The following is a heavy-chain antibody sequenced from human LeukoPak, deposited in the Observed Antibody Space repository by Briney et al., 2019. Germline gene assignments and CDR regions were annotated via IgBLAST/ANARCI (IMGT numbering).Heavy chain of an antibody. J-gene: IGHJ5*02. Sequence: ASVNVSCKTSEYAFSDYYIHWVRQAPGQGLEWVGWINPNSGGTSYAQKFKGWVTMTRDTSTSTAYMELSRLTSDDTAVYYCVRNAAVGRFEPWGQGTQVIVSS. D-gene: IGHD1-26*01. CDR2: INPNSGGT. CDR3: VRNAAVGRFEP. CDR1: EYAFSDYY. V-gene: IGHV1-2*04.